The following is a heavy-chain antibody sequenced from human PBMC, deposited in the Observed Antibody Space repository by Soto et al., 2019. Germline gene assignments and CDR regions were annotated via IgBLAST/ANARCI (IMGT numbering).Heavy chain of an antibody. CDR3: ATRSPAFDY. Sequence: QVQLVQSGPEVKKPGASVKVSCKTSGYTFTSYGISWVRQAPGQGLEWMGWITTDKGKTTYAQKFQGRVTMTTDTSTSTGYMELSSLRSDDTAVYYCATRSPAFDYWGQGTLVTVSS. CDR1: GYTFTSYG. J-gene: IGHJ4*02. V-gene: IGHV1-18*01. CDR2: ITTDKGKT.